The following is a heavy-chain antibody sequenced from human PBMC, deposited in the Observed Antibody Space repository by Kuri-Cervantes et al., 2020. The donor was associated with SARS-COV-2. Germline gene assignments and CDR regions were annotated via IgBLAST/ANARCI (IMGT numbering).Heavy chain of an antibody. CDR2: IWYDGSNK. J-gene: IGHJ5*02. CDR1: GFTFSSYG. D-gene: IGHD3-3*01. Sequence: GGSLRLSCAASGFTFSSYGMHWVRQAPGKGLEWVAVIWYDGSNKYYADSVKGRFTISRDNSKNTLYLQMNSLRAEDTAVYYCARQMMSSITIFGVVITRNWFDPWGQGNLVTVSS. V-gene: IGHV3-33*01. CDR3: ARQMMSSITIFGVVITRNWFDP.